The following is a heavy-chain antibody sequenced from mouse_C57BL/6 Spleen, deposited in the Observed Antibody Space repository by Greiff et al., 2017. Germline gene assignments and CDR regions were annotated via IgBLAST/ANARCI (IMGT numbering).Heavy chain of an antibody. Sequence: VQVVESGGGLVQPGGSLKLSCAASGFPFSDSGMAWVRQAPRQGPEWVAFISNLAYSIYYADPVTGRFTISRENAQNTLYLEMSSLRSEDTAMYYCARDYYGSSYGYFDVGGTGTTVTVAS. CDR3: ARDYYGSSYGYFDV. V-gene: IGHV5-15*01. CDR2: ISNLAYSI. D-gene: IGHD1-1*01. J-gene: IGHJ1*03. CDR1: GFPFSDSG.